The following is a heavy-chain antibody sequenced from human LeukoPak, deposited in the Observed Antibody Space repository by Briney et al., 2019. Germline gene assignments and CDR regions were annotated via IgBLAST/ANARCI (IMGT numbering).Heavy chain of an antibody. Sequence: GGSLRLSCAASGFTFSSYAMHWVRQAPGKGLEWVAVISYDGSNKYYADSVKGRFTISRDNSENTLYLQMNSLRAEDTAVYYCAKEEQSFQFDYWGQGTLVTVSS. D-gene: IGHD1-26*01. CDR2: ISYDGSNK. CDR1: GFTFSSYA. J-gene: IGHJ4*02. V-gene: IGHV3-30-3*01. CDR3: AKEEQSFQFDY.